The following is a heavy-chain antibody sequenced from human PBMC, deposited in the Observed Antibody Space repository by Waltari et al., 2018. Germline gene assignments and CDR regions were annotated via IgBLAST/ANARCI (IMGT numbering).Heavy chain of an antibody. D-gene: IGHD7-27*01. CDR3: ITLDALWGG. CDR1: GFGFNAAW. J-gene: IGHJ4*01. V-gene: IGHV3-15*01. CDR2: IKRQRDGATT. Sequence: EVKMVESGGGSMKPGDSLRLSCVASGFGFNAAWLTWVRQAPGKGPEWVGRIKRQRDGATTDFAASVRGRFSISRDDSQNMVFLQMNSLRTEDTALYYCITLDALWGGWGHGTLVTVSS.